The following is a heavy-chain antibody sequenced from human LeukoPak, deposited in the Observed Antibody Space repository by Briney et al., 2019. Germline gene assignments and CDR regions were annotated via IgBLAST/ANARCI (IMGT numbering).Heavy chain of an antibody. CDR2: ISSSSSYI. J-gene: IGHJ4*02. Sequence: PGGALRISCAASGFTFSSYSMKWVRQAPGEGVEWGSSISSSSSYIYYADSVKGRFTISRDNAKNSLYLQMNSLRAEDTAVYYCARRVCGSTSCYTGDWGQGTLVTVSS. D-gene: IGHD2-2*02. V-gene: IGHV3-21*01. CDR1: GFTFSSYS. CDR3: ARRVCGSTSCYTGD.